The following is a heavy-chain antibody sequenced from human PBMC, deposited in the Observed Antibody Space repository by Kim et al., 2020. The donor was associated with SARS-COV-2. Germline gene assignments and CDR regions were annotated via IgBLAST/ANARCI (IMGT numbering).Heavy chain of an antibody. CDR2: ISRSGTTI. J-gene: IGHJ4*02. V-gene: IGHV3-11*01. D-gene: IGHD7-27*01. CDR3: ARLGTQGIDY. Sequence: GGSLRLSCAASGFPFSDYYMSWLRQAPGKGLEWVSYISRSGTTIFYADSVKGRFTISRDSANNSLHLQMNSLRADDTAVYYCARLGTQGIDYWGQGTLVTVSS. CDR1: GFPFSDYY.